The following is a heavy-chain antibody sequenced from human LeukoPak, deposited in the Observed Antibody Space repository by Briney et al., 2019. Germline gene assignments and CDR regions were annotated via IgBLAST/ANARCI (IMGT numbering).Heavy chain of an antibody. D-gene: IGHD6-13*01. CDR3: ARGYRNGSSWSY. J-gene: IGHJ4*02. Sequence: SGTLSLTCAVYGGSFSGYYWSWIRQPPGKGLEWIGEINHSGSTNYNPSLKSRVTISKDTSKNQFSLKLSSVTAANTAVYYCARGYRNGSSWSYWGQGTLVTVSS. CDR1: GGSFSGYY. CDR2: INHSGST. V-gene: IGHV4-34*01.